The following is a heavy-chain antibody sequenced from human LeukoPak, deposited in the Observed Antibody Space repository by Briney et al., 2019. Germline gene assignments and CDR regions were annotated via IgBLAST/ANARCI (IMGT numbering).Heavy chain of an antibody. J-gene: IGHJ4*02. Sequence: SETLSLTCTVSGGSISSYYWSWIRQPPGKGLEWIGYIYYSGSTYYNPSLKSRVTISVDTSKNQFSLKLSSVTAADTAVYYCARYRTYYDFWSGYSFFDYWGQGALVTVSS. CDR3: ARYRTYYDFWSGYSFFDY. V-gene: IGHV4-59*08. D-gene: IGHD3-3*01. CDR1: GGSISSYY. CDR2: IYYSGST.